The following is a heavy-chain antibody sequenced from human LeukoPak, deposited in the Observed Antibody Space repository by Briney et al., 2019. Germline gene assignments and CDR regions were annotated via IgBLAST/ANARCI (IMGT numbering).Heavy chain of an antibody. CDR1: GFSFSSYW. CDR2: IKQDGSEK. J-gene: IGHJ4*02. V-gene: IGHV3-7*03. Sequence: GGSLRLSCAASGFSFSSYWMSWVRQAPGKGLEWVANIKQDGSEKYYVDSANGRFTTSRDNSKNTLYLQMNSLGVEDTAVYYCAKLSTMIAPTDYFDYWGQGTLVTVSS. D-gene: IGHD3-22*01. CDR3: AKLSTMIAPTDYFDY.